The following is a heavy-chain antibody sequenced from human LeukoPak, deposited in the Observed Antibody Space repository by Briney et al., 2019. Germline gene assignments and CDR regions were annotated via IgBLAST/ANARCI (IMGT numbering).Heavy chain of an antibody. CDR2: INHSGST. J-gene: IGHJ4*02. V-gene: IGHV4-34*01. CDR3: ARWGSSTSGYFDY. Sequence: SETLSLTCAVYGGSFSGYYWSWIRQPPGKGLEWLGEINHSGSTNYNPSLKSRVTISVDTSKNQFSLKLSSVTAADTAVYYCARWGSSTSGYFDYWGQGTLVTVSS. CDR1: GGSFSGYY. D-gene: IGHD7-27*01.